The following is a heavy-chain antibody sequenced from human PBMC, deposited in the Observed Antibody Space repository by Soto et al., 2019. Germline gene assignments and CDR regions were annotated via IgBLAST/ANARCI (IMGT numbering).Heavy chain of an antibody. CDR1: GGSISSSSYY. CDR3: ASHLWFGESPNYYYYYYMDV. CDR2: IYYSGST. Sequence: SETLSLTCTVSGGSISSSSYYWGWIRQPPGKGLEWIGSIYYSGSTYYNPSLKSRLTISVDTSKNQFSLKLSSVHAADMAVYDCASHLWFGESPNYYYYYYMDVWGKGTTVTVSS. V-gene: IGHV4-39*01. D-gene: IGHD3-10*01. J-gene: IGHJ6*03.